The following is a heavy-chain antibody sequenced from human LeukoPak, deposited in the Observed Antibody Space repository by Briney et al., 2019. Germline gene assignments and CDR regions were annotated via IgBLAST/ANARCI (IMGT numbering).Heavy chain of an antibody. J-gene: IGHJ4*02. CDR1: GYSISSGYY. CDR2: IYHGGST. CDR3: ARRYYYDSSGYYHHPNYYFDY. V-gene: IGHV4-38-2*02. D-gene: IGHD3-22*01. Sequence: SETLSLTCTVSGYSISSGYYWGWIRPPPGKGLEWIGTIYHGGSTDYNPSLKSRVIISVDTSKNQFSLKLSSVTAADTAVYYCARRYYYDSSGYYHHPNYYFDYWGQGTLVTVSS.